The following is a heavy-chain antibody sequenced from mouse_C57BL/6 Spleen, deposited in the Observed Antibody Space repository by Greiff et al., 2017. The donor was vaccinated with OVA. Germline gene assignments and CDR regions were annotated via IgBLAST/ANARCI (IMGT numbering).Heavy chain of an antibody. J-gene: IGHJ3*01. Sequence: VQLQQPGGDLVKPGASVKLSCTASGYTFTSYWMPWVKQTPGKGLEWIGMINTNSGSTNYNEKFKSQYTLTVDKAASTAYMQLSSLTSEDSAVYYCARWGLGRLAYWGQGTLVTVSA. CDR3: ARWGLGRLAY. CDR2: INTNSGST. V-gene: IGHV1-64*01. D-gene: IGHD4-1*01. CDR1: GYTFTSYW.